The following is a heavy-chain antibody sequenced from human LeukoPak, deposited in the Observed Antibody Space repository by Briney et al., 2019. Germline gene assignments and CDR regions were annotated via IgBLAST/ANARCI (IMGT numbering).Heavy chain of an antibody. Sequence: SETLSLTCAVYGGSFSGYYWSWIRQPPGKGLEWIGEINHSGSTNYNPSLKSRVTISVDTSKNQFSLKLSSVTAADTAVYYCARGLLESSWYGFDYWGQGTLVTVSS. CDR1: GGSFSGYY. CDR3: ARGLLESSWYGFDY. CDR2: INHSGST. J-gene: IGHJ4*02. D-gene: IGHD6-13*01. V-gene: IGHV4-34*01.